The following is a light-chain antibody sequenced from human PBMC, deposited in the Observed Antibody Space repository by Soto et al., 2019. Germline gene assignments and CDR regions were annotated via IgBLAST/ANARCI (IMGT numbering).Light chain of an antibody. Sequence: EIVLTQSPGTLSLSPGETAIVSCRASQSLANSRLAWYQHKPGQTPRLLIYDTSTRATGAPTRFSGSRSGAEFTLTINSLQSEDFAVYYCQPYNNWPLTFGGGTTVDIK. CDR2: DTS. CDR3: QPYNNWPLT. J-gene: IGKJ4*01. V-gene: IGKV3-15*01. CDR1: QSLANSR.